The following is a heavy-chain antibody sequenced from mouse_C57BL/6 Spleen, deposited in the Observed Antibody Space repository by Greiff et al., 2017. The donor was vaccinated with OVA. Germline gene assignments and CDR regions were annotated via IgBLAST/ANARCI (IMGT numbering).Heavy chain of an antibody. D-gene: IGHD4-1*01. V-gene: IGHV5-12*01. CDR1: GFTFSDYY. Sequence: EVKLMESGGGLVQPGGSLKLSCAASGFTFSDYYMYWVRQTPEKRLEWVAYISNGGGSTYYPDTVKGRFTISRDNAKNTLYLQMSRLKSEDTAMYYCARHWDDGDYWGQGTSVTVSS. CDR3: ARHWDDGDY. J-gene: IGHJ4*01. CDR2: ISNGGGST.